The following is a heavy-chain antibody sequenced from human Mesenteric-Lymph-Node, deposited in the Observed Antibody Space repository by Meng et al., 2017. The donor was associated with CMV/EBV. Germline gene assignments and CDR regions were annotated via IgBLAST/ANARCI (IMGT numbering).Heavy chain of an antibody. CDR1: GGYS. D-gene: IGHD3-22*01. CDR2: IYHTGSA. Sequence: GGYSWSWSRQPQGRGLEWIGDIYHTGSAFYNPSLQGRVTFSIARSKNQFSLKLTSVAAADTAVYYCARGLLTYHYDNSGFNDAFDMWGQGTMVTVSS. CDR3: ARGLLTYHYDNSGFNDAFDM. J-gene: IGHJ3*02. V-gene: IGHV4-30-2*01.